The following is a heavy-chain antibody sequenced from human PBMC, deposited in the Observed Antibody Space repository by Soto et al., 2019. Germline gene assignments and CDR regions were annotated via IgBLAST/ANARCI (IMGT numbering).Heavy chain of an antibody. V-gene: IGHV1-18*04. J-gene: IGHJ4*02. CDR2: ISGYSGNA. Sequence: QVQVMQSGAEVKKPGDSVKVSCKTSGYFFSDYGINWVRQAPGQGLEWMGWISGYSGNANLAQKFQGRVTMTTDKSTRTAYMELRRLRSDDTAVYYCAKRTSGTTWGESDYWGQGTLVTVSS. D-gene: IGHD4-17*01. CDR3: AKRTSGTTWGESDY. CDR1: GYFFSDYG.